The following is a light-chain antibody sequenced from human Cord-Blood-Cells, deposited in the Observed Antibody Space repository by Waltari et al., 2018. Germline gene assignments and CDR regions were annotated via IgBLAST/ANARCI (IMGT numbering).Light chain of an antibody. CDR1: NIGSKN. Sequence: SYELTQPLSVSVALGQTDRITCGGNNIGSKNVHWYQRQPGQAPVLCIYRDSNRPSGIPERFSGSNSGNMATLTISRAQAGDEADYYCQVWDSSTVVFGGGTKLTVL. J-gene: IGLJ2*01. CDR3: QVWDSSTVV. V-gene: IGLV3-9*01. CDR2: RDS.